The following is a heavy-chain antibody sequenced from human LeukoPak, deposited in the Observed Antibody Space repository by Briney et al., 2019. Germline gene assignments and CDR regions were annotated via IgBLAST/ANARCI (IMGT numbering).Heavy chain of an antibody. J-gene: IGHJ4*02. Sequence: GGSLRLSCAASGFTFSSYVMHWVRQAPGKGLEWMAVISYDGSNKYYADSVKGRFTISRDNSKNTPYLQMNSLRTEDTAVYYCARDDNISYSSGWFCLDYWGQGTLVTVSS. CDR1: GFTFSSYV. CDR2: ISYDGSNK. V-gene: IGHV3-30-3*01. CDR3: ARDDNISYSSGWFCLDY. D-gene: IGHD6-19*01.